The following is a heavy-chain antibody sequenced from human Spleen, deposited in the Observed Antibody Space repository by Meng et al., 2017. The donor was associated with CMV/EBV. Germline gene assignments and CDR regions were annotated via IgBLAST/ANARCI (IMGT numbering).Heavy chain of an antibody. J-gene: IGHJ5*02. D-gene: IGHD2-2*01. V-gene: IGHV4-34*01. CDR3: ARGNGYCSSTSCSLGWFDP. CDR2: INHSGST. CDR1: GGSFSDYY. Sequence: SETLSLTCAVYGGSFSDYYWSWIRQPPGKGLEWIGEINHSGSTNYNPSLKSRVTISVDTSKTQFSLKLSPVTAADTAVYYCARGNGYCSSTSCSLGWFDPWGQGTLVTVSS.